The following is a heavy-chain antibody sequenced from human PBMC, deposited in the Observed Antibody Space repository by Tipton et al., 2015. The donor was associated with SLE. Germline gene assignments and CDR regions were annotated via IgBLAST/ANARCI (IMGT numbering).Heavy chain of an antibody. Sequence: TLSLTCTVSGGSISRYYWSWIRQFPGKGLEWIGYIYYRGNTKYNPSLKSRVTISVDASKSQFSLKLSSVTAADTAVYYCARVRGGWANDASDIWGQGTMVTVSS. J-gene: IGHJ3*02. CDR3: ARVRGGWANDASDI. D-gene: IGHD6-19*01. V-gene: IGHV4-59*01. CDR2: IYYRGNT. CDR1: GGSISRYY.